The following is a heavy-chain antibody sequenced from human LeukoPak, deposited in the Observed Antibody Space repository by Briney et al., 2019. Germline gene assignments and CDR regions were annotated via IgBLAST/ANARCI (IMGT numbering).Heavy chain of an antibody. Sequence: GGSLRLSCAASGFTFSDYYMSWIRQAPGKGLEWVANIKQDGSEKYYVDSVKGRFTISRDNAKNSLYLQMNSLRAEDTAVYYCARVGLVAVAGTGYFDYWGQGTLVTVSS. D-gene: IGHD6-19*01. CDR1: GFTFSDYY. CDR2: IKQDGSEK. CDR3: ARVGLVAVAGTGYFDY. J-gene: IGHJ4*02. V-gene: IGHV3-7*01.